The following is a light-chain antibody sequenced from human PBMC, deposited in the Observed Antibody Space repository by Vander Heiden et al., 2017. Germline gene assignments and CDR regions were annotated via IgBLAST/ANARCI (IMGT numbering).Light chain of an antibody. J-gene: IGKJ3*01. CDR1: QSISSY. CDR3: QQSYSTPST. CDR2: AAS. Sequence: DIQMTQSPSSLSASVGDRVTITCRASQSISSYLNWYQQKPGKAPKLLIYAASSLQSGVPSRFSDSGSGTDFTLTISSLQPEDFATYYCQQSYSTPSTFRYGTKVGI. V-gene: IGKV1-39*01.